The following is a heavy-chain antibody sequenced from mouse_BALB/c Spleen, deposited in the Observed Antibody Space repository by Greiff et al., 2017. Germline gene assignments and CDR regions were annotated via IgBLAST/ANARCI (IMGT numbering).Heavy chain of an antibody. CDR3: ARHDAMDY. Sequence: QVQLQQPGAELVKPGASVKMSCKASGYTFTDYAMHWVKQSHAKSLEWIGVISTYYGDASYNQKFKGKATMTVDKSSSTAYMELARLTSEDSAICYCARHDAMDYWGQGTSVTVSS. V-gene: IGHV1S137*01. J-gene: IGHJ4*01. CDR2: ISTYYGDA. CDR1: GYTFTDYA.